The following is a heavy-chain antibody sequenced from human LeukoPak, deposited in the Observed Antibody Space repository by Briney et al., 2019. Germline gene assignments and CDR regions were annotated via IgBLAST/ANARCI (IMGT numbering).Heavy chain of an antibody. V-gene: IGHV4-59*01. J-gene: IGHJ4*02. CDR2: LYYSGSP. D-gene: IGHD1-26*01. CDR1: GGSISSYY. Sequence: SETLSLTCTVSGGSISSYYWRWIRQPPGKGLEWIGYLYYSGSPNYNPSLKSRVTISVDTAKNQFSLKLSSVTAADTAVYYCARDVGRGYIDYWGQGTLVTVSS. CDR3: ARDVGRGYIDY.